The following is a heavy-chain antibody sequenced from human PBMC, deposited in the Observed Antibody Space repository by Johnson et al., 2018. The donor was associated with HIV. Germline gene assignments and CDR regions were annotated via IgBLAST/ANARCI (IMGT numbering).Heavy chain of an antibody. CDR3: ARLGVGATWHAFDI. CDR1: GFTFANYG. Sequence: VQLVESGGGVVQPGGSLRLSCAASGFTFANYGMHWVRQAPGKGLEWVSGINWNGVRTGYLDSMKGRFTISRDNAKNSLYLQMNSLRAEDTAVYYCARLGVGATWHAFDIWGQGTMVTVSS. J-gene: IGHJ3*02. V-gene: IGHV3-20*04. CDR2: INWNGVRT. D-gene: IGHD1-26*01.